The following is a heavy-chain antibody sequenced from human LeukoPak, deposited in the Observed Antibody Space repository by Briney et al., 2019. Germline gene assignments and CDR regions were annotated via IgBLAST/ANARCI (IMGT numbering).Heavy chain of an antibody. Sequence: GGSLRLSCAASGFTFSSYGMHWVRQAPGKGLEWVAVISYDGSNKYYADSVKGRFTISRDNSKNTLYLQMNSLRAEDTAVYYCASPGGSSGWYGAHWGQGTLVTVSS. J-gene: IGHJ4*02. D-gene: IGHD6-19*01. CDR2: ISYDGSNK. CDR3: ASPGGSSGWYGAH. CDR1: GFTFSSYG. V-gene: IGHV3-30*03.